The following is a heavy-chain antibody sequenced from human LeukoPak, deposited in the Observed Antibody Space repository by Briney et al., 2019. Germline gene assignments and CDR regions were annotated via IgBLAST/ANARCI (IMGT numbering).Heavy chain of an antibody. Sequence: SETLSLTCIVSGGSISSSIYYWAWVRQPPGKGLEWIGTVFYNGATQYSPSLRSRVTISIDTSKNQFSLKLSSVTAADRAVYYCARVFSSADYWGQGTLVTVPS. CDR2: VFYNGAT. CDR3: ARVFSSADY. D-gene: IGHD6-6*01. V-gene: IGHV4-39*07. J-gene: IGHJ4*02. CDR1: GGSISSSIYY.